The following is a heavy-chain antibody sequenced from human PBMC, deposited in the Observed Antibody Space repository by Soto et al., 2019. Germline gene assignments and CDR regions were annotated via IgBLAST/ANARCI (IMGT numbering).Heavy chain of an antibody. J-gene: IGHJ6*02. CDR3: ARNIAAAGDGMDV. D-gene: IGHD6-13*01. CDR2: INPSGGST. V-gene: IGHV1-46*01. Sequence: ASVKVSCKASGYTFTSYYMHWVRQAPGQGLEWMGIINPSGGSTSYAQKFQGRVTMTRDTSTSTVYMELGSLRSEDTAVYYCARNIAAAGDGMDVWGQGTTVTVSS. CDR1: GYTFTSYY.